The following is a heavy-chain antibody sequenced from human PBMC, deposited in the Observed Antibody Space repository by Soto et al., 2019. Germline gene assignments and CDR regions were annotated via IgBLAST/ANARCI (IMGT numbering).Heavy chain of an antibody. V-gene: IGHV3-48*01. Sequence: GGSLRLSCAASGFTFSSYSMNWVRQAPGKGLEWVSYISSSSSTIYYADSVKGRFTISRDNAKNSLYLQMNSLRAEDTAVYYCARVSGPYSSSYGPARYYYMDVWGKGTTVTVSS. CDR1: GFTFSSYS. CDR2: ISSSSSTI. J-gene: IGHJ6*03. D-gene: IGHD6-13*01. CDR3: ARVSGPYSSSYGPARYYYMDV.